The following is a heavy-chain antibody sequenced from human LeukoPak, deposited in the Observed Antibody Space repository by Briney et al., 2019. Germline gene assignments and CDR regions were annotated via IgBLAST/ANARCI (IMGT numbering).Heavy chain of an antibody. Sequence: PGGSLRLSCAASGFTVSSNYMSWVRQAPGKGLEWVSVIYSGGSTYYADSVKGRFTISRDNSKNTLYLQMNSLRAEDTAVYYCARGYDSSGLSLGYWGQGALVTVSS. J-gene: IGHJ4*02. CDR1: GFTVSSNY. CDR2: IYSGGST. V-gene: IGHV3-53*01. CDR3: ARGYDSSGLSLGY. D-gene: IGHD3-22*01.